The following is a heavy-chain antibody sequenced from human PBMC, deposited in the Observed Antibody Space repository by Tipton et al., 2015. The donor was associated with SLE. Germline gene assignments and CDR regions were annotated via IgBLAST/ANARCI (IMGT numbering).Heavy chain of an antibody. V-gene: IGHV4-61*08. Sequence: TLSLTCAVSGGSISTGGYSWSWIRQPPGKGLEWIGYIYYSGSTNYNPSLKSRVTISVDASKNQFSLKLSSVTAADTAVYYCARGASSRGGYYYYYMDVWGKGTTVTVSS. CDR1: GGSISTGGYS. D-gene: IGHD3-10*01. CDR3: ARGASSRGGYYYYYMDV. J-gene: IGHJ6*03. CDR2: IYYSGST.